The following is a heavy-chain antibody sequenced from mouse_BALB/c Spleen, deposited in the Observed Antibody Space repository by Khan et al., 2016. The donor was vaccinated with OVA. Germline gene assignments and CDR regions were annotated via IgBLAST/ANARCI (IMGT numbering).Heavy chain of an antibody. CDR3: ARGGGTAPFAY. Sequence: EVELVESGGGLVQPGGSRKLSCTTSGFTFSDYGMAWVRQAPGKGPEWVVFISNLAYSIYYADTVTGRFTISRENAKNTLYLEMSSLRSEATAMYYCARGGGTAPFAYWGQGTLVTVSA. V-gene: IGHV5-15*02. CDR1: GFTFSDYG. J-gene: IGHJ3*01. D-gene: IGHD1-2*01. CDR2: ISNLAYSI.